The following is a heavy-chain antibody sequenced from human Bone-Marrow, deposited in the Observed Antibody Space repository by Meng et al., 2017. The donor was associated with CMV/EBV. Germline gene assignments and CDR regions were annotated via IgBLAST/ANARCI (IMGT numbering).Heavy chain of an antibody. V-gene: IGHV1-69*02. CDR3: ARWPQGDFWSGYLSHYYGMDG. CDR2: IIPILGIA. J-gene: IGHJ6*02. CDR1: GGTFSSYT. Sequence: SVKVSCKASGGTFSSYTISWVRQAPGQGLEWMGRIIPILGIANYAQKFQGRVTITADKSTSTAYMELSSLRSEDTAVYYCARWPQGDFWSGYLSHYYGMDGWGQGTTVTVSS. D-gene: IGHD3-3*01.